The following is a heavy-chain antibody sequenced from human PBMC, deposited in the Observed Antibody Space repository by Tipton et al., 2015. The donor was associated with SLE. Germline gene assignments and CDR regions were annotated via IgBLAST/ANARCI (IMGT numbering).Heavy chain of an antibody. CDR3: ARRPHYYYYGMDV. CDR1: GGSFSSHY. Sequence: TLSLTCTVSGGSFSSHYWSWIRQPPGKGLEWIGYIYYSGSTNYNPSLKSRVTISVDTSKNQFSLKLSSVTAADTAVYYCARRPHYYYYGMDVWGQGTTVTVSS. J-gene: IGHJ6*02. V-gene: IGHV4-59*11. CDR2: IYYSGST.